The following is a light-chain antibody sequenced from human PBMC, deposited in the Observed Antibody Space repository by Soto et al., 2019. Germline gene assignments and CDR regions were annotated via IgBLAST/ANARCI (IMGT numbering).Light chain of an antibody. V-gene: IGKV1-5*03. CDR2: KAS. J-gene: IGKJ1*01. CDR3: QQYKTDTGT. Sequence: DIQMTQSPSTLSASVGARVTITCRASQSISTWLAWYQQKPGKAPKVLIYKASSLESGVPSRFSGSGSGTEFALTISSLQPDDLATYYCQQYKTDTGTFGQGTKV. CDR1: QSISTW.